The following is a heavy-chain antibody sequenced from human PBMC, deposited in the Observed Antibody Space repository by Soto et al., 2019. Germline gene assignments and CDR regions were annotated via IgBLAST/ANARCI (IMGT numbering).Heavy chain of an antibody. V-gene: IGHV3-23*01. Sequence: GGSLRLSCAASGFTFSSSAMSWVRQAPGKGLEWVSAITGSGGNTFYADSVKGRFTISRDNSKNTLHLQMNSLRAEDTAVYYCAKRTTGGTYAFDIWGQGTMVTVSS. D-gene: IGHD1-1*01. CDR3: AKRTTGGTYAFDI. CDR1: GFTFSSSA. CDR2: ITGSGGNT. J-gene: IGHJ3*02.